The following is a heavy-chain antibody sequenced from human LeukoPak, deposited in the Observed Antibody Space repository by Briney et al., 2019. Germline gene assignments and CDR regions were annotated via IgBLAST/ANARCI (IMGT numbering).Heavy chain of an antibody. D-gene: IGHD5-24*01. CDR3: AREGYTKNGPSDAFDI. J-gene: IGHJ3*02. V-gene: IGHV3-53*01. Sequence: RGSLRLSCAASGFTVSRNYMSWGRQAPGEGLEWVAVIFSGGSTYYADSVKGRFTISRDNSQNTLYLQMNSLRAEDTAVYYCAREGYTKNGPSDAFDIWGQGTMVTVSS. CDR2: IFSGGST. CDR1: GFTVSRNY.